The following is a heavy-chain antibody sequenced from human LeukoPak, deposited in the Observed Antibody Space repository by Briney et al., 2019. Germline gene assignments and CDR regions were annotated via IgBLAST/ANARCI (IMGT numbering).Heavy chain of an antibody. D-gene: IGHD3-10*01. CDR1: GFTFSSYA. CDR2: ISINGGST. Sequence: GGSLRLSCSASGFTFSSYAMHWVRQAPGKGLEYVSGISINGGSTDYADSVKGRFTISRDNSKNTVYLQMSSLRAEDTAVYYCARDFYYGSGSYWLDPWGQGTLVTVSS. J-gene: IGHJ5*02. CDR3: ARDFYYGSGSYWLDP. V-gene: IGHV3-64D*06.